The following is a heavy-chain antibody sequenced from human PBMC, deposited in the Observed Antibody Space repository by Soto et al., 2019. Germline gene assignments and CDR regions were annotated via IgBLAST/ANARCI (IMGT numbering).Heavy chain of an antibody. CDR3: AGAYDLVCAS. Sequence: VASVKVSCKASGYTFTDSHIHWVRQAPGQGLEWMGWINPDTGDRNYAQRFQGRLTLTRDTSITTAYMALTRLTSDDTAVYFCAGAYDLVCASWGQGTLVTVSS. J-gene: IGHJ5*02. V-gene: IGHV1-2*02. CDR1: GYTFTDSH. D-gene: IGHD3-3*01. CDR2: INPDTGDR.